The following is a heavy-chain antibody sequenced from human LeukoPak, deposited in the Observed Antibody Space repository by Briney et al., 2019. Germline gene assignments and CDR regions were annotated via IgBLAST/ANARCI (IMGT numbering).Heavy chain of an antibody. V-gene: IGHV4-59*01. CDR2: IYYSGST. Sequence: KPSETLSLTCIASAGSISSYYWTWIRQPPGKGLEWIGYIYYSGSTNYNPSLKSRVAISLDTSKNQFSLKLSSVTAADTAIYYCARGRPDFWTNFYTYFLDSWGQGTLVTVSS. D-gene: IGHD3/OR15-3a*01. CDR3: ARGRPDFWTNFYTYFLDS. J-gene: IGHJ4*02. CDR1: AGSISSYY.